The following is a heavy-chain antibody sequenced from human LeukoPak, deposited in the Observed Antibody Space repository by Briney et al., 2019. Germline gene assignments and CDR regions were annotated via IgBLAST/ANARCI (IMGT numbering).Heavy chain of an antibody. CDR2: IYYTGSS. CDR1: GGSISSYY. D-gene: IGHD5-12*01. J-gene: IGHJ4*02. Sequence: SETLSLTCTVSGGSISSYYWSWIRQPPGKGLEWIGYIYYTGSSNYNPSLKSRVTISVDTSKNQFSLKLSSVTAADTAVYYCARHRENSGSNEFDYWGQGTLVTVSS. CDR3: ARHRENSGSNEFDY. V-gene: IGHV4-59*08.